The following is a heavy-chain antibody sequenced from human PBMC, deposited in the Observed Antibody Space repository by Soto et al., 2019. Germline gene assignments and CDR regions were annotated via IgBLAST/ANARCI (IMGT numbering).Heavy chain of an antibody. CDR2: ISTDGSST. CDR1: GFTFSSYW. Sequence: PGXSLRLSWAASGFTFSSYWIHWVRQGPGKGLVWVSRISTDGSSTTYADSGKRRFTISRDNAKSTLYLQMNSLRAEDTAVYYCARATGSNHPFDYGGQGSVVTV. V-gene: IGHV3-74*01. CDR3: ARATGSNHPFDY. J-gene: IGHJ4*02. D-gene: IGHD2-2*01.